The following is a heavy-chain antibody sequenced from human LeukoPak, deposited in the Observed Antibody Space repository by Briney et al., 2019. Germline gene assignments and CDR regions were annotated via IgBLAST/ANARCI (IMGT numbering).Heavy chain of an antibody. CDR1: GFIFSHYG. CDR3: AKDAQRGFDYSNSLEY. D-gene: IGHD4-11*01. V-gene: IGHV3-33*06. J-gene: IGHJ4*02. Sequence: PGGSLRLSCAASGFIFSHYGMHWVRHAPGKGLEWVAVIWHDGSSKYYADSVKGRFTISRDNSENTVYLQMNSLRAEDTAVYYCAKDAQRGFDYSNSLEYWGQGDLVTVSS. CDR2: IWHDGSSK.